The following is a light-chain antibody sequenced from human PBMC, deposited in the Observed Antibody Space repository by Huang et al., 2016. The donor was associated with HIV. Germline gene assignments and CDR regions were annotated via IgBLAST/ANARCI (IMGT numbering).Light chain of an antibody. J-gene: IGKJ3*01. CDR2: GAS. CDR3: QQYGSSPFT. CDR1: QSVRNDY. Sequence: EIVLTQSPGTLSVSPGDRATLSCRASQSVRNDYLACEQQKPGQAPELLIYGASTRATAIPDRFTGSGSGTDCSLTISRLEPEDFVVYYCQQYGSSPFTFGPGTRVDIK. V-gene: IGKV3-20*01.